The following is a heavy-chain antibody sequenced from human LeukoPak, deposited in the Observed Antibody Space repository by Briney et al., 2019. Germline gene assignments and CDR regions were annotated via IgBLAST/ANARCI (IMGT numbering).Heavy chain of an antibody. V-gene: IGHV4-59*01. J-gene: IGHJ5*02. CDR3: ARDSGTTGEVKFDP. CDR1: GGSISTYY. Sequence: PSETLSLTCSVSGGSISTYYWSWVRQPPGKELEWIGYIYYSGSTNYNPSLKSRVTISVDTSKNQISLKLTSVTAADTALYYCARDSGTTGEVKFDPWGQGTLVTVSS. CDR2: IYYSGST. D-gene: IGHD3-10*01.